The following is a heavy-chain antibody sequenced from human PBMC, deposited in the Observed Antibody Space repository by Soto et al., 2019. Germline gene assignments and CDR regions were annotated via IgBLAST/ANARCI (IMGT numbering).Heavy chain of an antibody. CDR2: ISSSSSYI. J-gene: IGHJ6*02. CDR3: AREEVAEAPLIRYGMDV. V-gene: IGHV3-21*01. CDR1: EFNFRSFS. Sequence: AGSLSHSCAAPEFNFRSFSMNWVRQAPGKGLEWVSSISSSSSYIYYADSVKGRFTISRDNSKNTLYLQMNSLRAEDTAVYYCAREEVAEAPLIRYGMDVWGQGTTVTRSS. D-gene: IGHD6-13*01.